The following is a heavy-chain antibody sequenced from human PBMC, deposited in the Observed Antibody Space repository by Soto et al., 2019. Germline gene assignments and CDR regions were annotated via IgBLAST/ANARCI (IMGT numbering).Heavy chain of an antibody. D-gene: IGHD4-17*01. Sequence: GASVKVSCKASGYTFTSYYMHWVRQAPGQGLEYMGMINPSGGSTWCAQKFQDRVTMTRDTSASTAYMELSSLRSEDTAVYHCARDTAPSDVWGQGTTVTVSS. CDR1: GYTFTSYY. J-gene: IGHJ6*02. CDR2: INPSGGST. CDR3: ARDTAPSDV. V-gene: IGHV1-46*01.